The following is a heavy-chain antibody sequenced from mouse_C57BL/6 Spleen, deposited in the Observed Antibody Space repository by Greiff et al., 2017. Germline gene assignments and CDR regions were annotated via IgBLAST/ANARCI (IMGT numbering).Heavy chain of an antibody. J-gene: IGHJ2*01. CDR2: INPSNGGT. V-gene: IGHV1-53*01. Sequence: QVQLQQPGPELVKPGASVKLSCKASGYTFTSYWMHWVKQRPGQGLEWIGNINPSNGGTNYNEKFKSKATLTVDKSSSTAYMQLSSLTSEDSAVYYCARWTTVVARYFDYWGQGTTLTVSS. D-gene: IGHD1-1*01. CDR3: ARWTTVVARYFDY. CDR1: GYTFTSYW.